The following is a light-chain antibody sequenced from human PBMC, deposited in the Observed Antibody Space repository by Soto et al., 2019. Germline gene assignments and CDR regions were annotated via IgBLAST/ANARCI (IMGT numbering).Light chain of an antibody. CDR2: DVS. Sequence: QSALTQPASVSGSPGQSITISCTGTSSDVGGYNYVSWYQQHPGKAPKLMIYDVSNRPSGVSNRFSGSKSGNTASLTISGLQAAAEADYYCSSYTSSSTRVFGGGTKVTVL. CDR3: SSYTSSSTRV. V-gene: IGLV2-14*01. J-gene: IGLJ2*01. CDR1: SSDVGGYNY.